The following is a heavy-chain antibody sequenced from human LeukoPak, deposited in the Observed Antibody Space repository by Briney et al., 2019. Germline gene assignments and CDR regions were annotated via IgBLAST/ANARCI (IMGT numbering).Heavy chain of an antibody. J-gene: IGHJ4*02. Sequence: ASVKVSCKASGYTFTSCYMHWVRQAPGQGLEWMGIINPSGGSTSYAQKFQGRVTMIRDTSTSTVYMELSSLRSEDTAVYYCAGVARAPYYEVDYWGQGTLVTVSS. CDR1: GYTFTSCY. CDR2: INPSGGST. D-gene: IGHD3-22*01. V-gene: IGHV1-46*01. CDR3: AGVARAPYYEVDY.